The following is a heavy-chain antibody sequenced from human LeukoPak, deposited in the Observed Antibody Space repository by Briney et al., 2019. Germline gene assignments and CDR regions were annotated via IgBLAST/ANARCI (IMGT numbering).Heavy chain of an antibody. Sequence: SETLSLTCAVYGGSFSAYYWSWVRQPPGKGLEWVGEINHSGSTNYNPSLKSPVTISVDTSKNQFSLKLSSVTAADTAVYYCARRGVYYDSSGYHYYFDYWGQGTLVTVSS. CDR1: GGSFSAYY. CDR3: ARRGVYYDSSGYHYYFDY. J-gene: IGHJ4*02. CDR2: INHSGST. V-gene: IGHV4-34*01. D-gene: IGHD3-22*01.